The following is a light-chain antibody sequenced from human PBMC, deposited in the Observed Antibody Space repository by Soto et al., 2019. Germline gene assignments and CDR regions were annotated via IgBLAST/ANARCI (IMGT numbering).Light chain of an antibody. J-gene: IGKJ1*01. CDR1: QSVSSN. V-gene: IGKV3-15*01. Sequence: EIVMTQSPATLSVSPGERATLSCRASQSVSSNLAWYQQKPGPAPRLLIYGASTRATGIPARFSGSGSGTEFTLTISSLQSEDFAVYYCQQYNNWPSWTFGQGPKVEIK. CDR3: QQYNNWPSWT. CDR2: GAS.